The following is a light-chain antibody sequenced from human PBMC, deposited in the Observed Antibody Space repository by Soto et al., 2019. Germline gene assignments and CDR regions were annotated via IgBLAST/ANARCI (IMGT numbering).Light chain of an antibody. V-gene: IGLV1-44*01. CDR3: AAWDDRLNGLV. Sequence: QSEVSQPPSASGTPGQRVTISCSGSSFNIGSNTVNWYQHLPGTAPKVLIYGNNQRPSGVPDRFSGCKSGTSASLAISGLQSEDEADYYCAAWDDRLNGLVFGGGTKLTVL. J-gene: IGLJ2*01. CDR2: GNN. CDR1: SFNIGSNT.